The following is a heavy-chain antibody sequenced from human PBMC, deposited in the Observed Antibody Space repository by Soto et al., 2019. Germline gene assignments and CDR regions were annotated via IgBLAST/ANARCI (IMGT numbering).Heavy chain of an antibody. V-gene: IGHV4-31*03. CDR2: IYHSGST. CDR1: GGSISSNGYD. Sequence: QVQLQESGPGLVKPSQTLSLTCIVSGGSISSNGYDWNWIRQHPGKGLEWIGYIYHSGSTYYNPSLKSRATISLDTSKNRFSLNLSSVTGADTAMSYCARDGGTAMVLDPWGQGILVTVSS. J-gene: IGHJ5*02. D-gene: IGHD5-18*01. CDR3: ARDGGTAMVLDP.